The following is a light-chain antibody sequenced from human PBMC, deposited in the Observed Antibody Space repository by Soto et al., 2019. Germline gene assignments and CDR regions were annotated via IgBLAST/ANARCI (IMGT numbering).Light chain of an antibody. CDR1: QSVSSY. Sequence: EIVLTQSPATLSLSPGERATLSCRASQSVSSYLAWYQQKPGQAPRLLIYDASNRATGIPARFSGSGSGTDFTLTISSLEPEDFEVYYCQQRSNRITFGQGTRLEIK. V-gene: IGKV3-11*01. CDR3: QQRSNRIT. J-gene: IGKJ5*01. CDR2: DAS.